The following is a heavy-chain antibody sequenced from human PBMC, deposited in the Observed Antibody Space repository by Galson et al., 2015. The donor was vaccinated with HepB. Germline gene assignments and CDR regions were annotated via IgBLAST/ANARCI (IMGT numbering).Heavy chain of an antibody. CDR3: ARVPFFPSSTSGTYFDY. V-gene: IGHV3-48*03. CDR2: ISSSGSTI. Sequence: SLRLSCAASGFTFSSYEMNWVRQAPGKGLEWVSYISSSGSTIYYADSVKGRFTISRDNAKNSLYLQMNSLRAEDTAVYYCARVPFFPSSTSGTYFDYWGQGTLVTVSS. J-gene: IGHJ4*02. D-gene: IGHD2-2*01. CDR1: GFTFSSYE.